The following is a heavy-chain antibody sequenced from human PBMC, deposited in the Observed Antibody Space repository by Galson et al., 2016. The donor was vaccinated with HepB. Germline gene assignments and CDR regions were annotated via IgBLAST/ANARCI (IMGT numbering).Heavy chain of an antibody. CDR3: ARGGDSSSGFCDF. CDR2: SSAYIGNI. J-gene: IGHJ4*01. CDR1: GYTFTKYG. V-gene: IGHV1-18*04. D-gene: IGHD3-22*01. Sequence: SVKVSCKASGYTFTKYGITWVRQAPGQGLEWMGWSSAYIGNINYSPKFQDRVTMTTDTSATTAYMELNSLRSDDTAVYYCARGGDSSSGFCDFWGQGTQITVSS.